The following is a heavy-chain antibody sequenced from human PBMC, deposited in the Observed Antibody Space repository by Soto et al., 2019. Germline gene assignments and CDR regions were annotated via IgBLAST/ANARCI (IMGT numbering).Heavy chain of an antibody. CDR2: ISGSGDDT. D-gene: IGHD2-15*01. J-gene: IGHJ4*02. Sequence: EVQLLESGGGLIQPGGSLRLSCTASGFTFISYAMSWVRQAPGKGLEWVSGISGSGDDTYYADSVKGRFTISRDNSKNTLYLQMNSLRAEDTALYYCAQEEAASFDYWGKGTLVAVSS. CDR3: AQEEAASFDY. V-gene: IGHV3-23*01. CDR1: GFTFISYA.